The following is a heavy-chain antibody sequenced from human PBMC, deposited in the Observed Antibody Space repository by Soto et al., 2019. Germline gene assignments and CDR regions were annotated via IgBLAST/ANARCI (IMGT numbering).Heavy chain of an antibody. D-gene: IGHD3-22*01. CDR2: IYHSGST. Sequence: SETLSLTCAVSGGSVSSSNWWTWVRQPPGKGLEWIGEIYHSGSTNYNPSLKSRVTISVDKSKNPFSLKLSSVTAADTAVYYCAWGIFTMLVVGGGDDAFDIWGQGTMVTVSS. CDR3: AWGIFTMLVVGGGDDAFDI. V-gene: IGHV4-4*02. CDR1: GGSVSSSNW. J-gene: IGHJ3*02.